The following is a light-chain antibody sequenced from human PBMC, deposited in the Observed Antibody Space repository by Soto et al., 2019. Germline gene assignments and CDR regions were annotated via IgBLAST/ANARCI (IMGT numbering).Light chain of an antibody. CDR3: QQYEKWPPSIT. J-gene: IGKJ5*01. Sequence: EIVLTQSPATLSVSPGDRATLSCRSSQPVNNNLAWYQHKPGQAPRLLIYGASTRATGISARFSGGGSGTEFTLTISSLQSEDFALYFCQQYEKWPPSITFGQGTRLEIK. CDR2: GAS. CDR1: QPVNNN. V-gene: IGKV3-15*01.